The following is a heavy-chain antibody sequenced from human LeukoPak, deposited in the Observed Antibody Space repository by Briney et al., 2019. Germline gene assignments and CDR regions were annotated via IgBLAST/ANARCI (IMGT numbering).Heavy chain of an antibody. V-gene: IGHV1-8*03. J-gene: IGHJ4*02. CDR3: ARGPRRLYYDFWSGYSAYYFDY. CDR1: GYTFTSYD. CDR2: MNPNSGNT. Sequence: ASVKVSCKASGYTFTSYDINWVRQATGQGLEWMGWMNPNSGNTGYAQKFQGRVTITRNNSISTAYMEVSSLRSEDTAVYYCARGPRRLYYDFWSGYSAYYFDYWGQGTLVTVSS. D-gene: IGHD3-3*01.